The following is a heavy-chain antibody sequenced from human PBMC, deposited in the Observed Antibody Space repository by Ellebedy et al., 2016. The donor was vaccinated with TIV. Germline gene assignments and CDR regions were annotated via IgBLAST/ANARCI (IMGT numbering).Heavy chain of an antibody. CDR1: GYTFTNYG. V-gene: IGHV1-18*01. J-gene: IGHJ4*02. D-gene: IGHD3-22*01. CDR2: ISAYNDNT. CDR3: ARDDSSGYYEHFDY. Sequence: AASVKVSCKASGYTFTNYGISWVRQAPGQGLEWMGWISAYNDNTNYAQNLQDRVTMTTDTSTSTAYMDLRSLRSDDTAVYFCARDDSSGYYEHFDYWGQGTLVTVSS.